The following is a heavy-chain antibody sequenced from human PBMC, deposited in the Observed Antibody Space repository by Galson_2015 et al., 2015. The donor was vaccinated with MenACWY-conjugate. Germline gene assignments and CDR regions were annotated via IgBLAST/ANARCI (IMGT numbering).Heavy chain of an antibody. Sequence: SVKVSYKASGYTFTNYYIHWVRLAPGQGLEWVGIINPNTGSTTYAQKFQDRVTMTRDTSTSTVYMEVSSLKSEDTAMYYCAKDRDYGMDVWGQGTTVTVSS. CDR1: GYTFTNYY. CDR3: AKDRDYGMDV. CDR2: INPNTGST. J-gene: IGHJ6*02. V-gene: IGHV1-46*01.